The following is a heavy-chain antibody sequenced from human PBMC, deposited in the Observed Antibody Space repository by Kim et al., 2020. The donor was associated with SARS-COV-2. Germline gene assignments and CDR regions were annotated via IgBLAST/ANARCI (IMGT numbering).Heavy chain of an antibody. J-gene: IGHJ6*02. CDR2: IYYSGST. Sequence: SETLSLTCTVYGGSISSSSYYWGWIRQPPGMGLEWIGSIYYSGSTYYNPSLKSRVTISVDTSKNQFSLKLSSVTAADTAVYYCARHKPTYYYDSSGYYLNGMDVWGQGTTVTVSS. CDR3: ARHKPTYYYDSSGYYLNGMDV. D-gene: IGHD3-22*01. CDR1: GGSISSSSYY. V-gene: IGHV4-39*01.